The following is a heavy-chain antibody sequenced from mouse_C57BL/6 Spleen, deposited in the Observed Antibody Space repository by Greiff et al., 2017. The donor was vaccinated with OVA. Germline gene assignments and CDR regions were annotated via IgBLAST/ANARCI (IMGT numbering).Heavy chain of an antibody. D-gene: IGHD4-1*01. V-gene: IGHV5-17*01. CDR1: GFTFSDYG. J-gene: IGHJ3*01. Sequence: DVKLVESGGGLVKPGGSLKLSCAASGFTFSDYGMHWVRQAPEKGLEWVAYISSGSSTIYYADTVKGRFTISRDNAKNTLFLQMTSLRSEDTAMYYCARSGTRAWFAYWGQGTLVTVSA. CDR2: ISSGSSTI. CDR3: ARSGTRAWFAY.